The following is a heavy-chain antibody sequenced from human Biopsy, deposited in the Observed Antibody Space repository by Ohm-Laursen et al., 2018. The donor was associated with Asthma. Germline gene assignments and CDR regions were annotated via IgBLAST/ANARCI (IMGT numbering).Heavy chain of an antibody. D-gene: IGHD3-10*01. CDR1: GYTFNSAG. CDR3: ARAVDYSHYYGIDV. CDR2: ISVYNGNT. J-gene: IGHJ6*02. Sequence: ASVKVSCKTSGYTFNSAGITWVRQAPGQGLEWMGRISVYNGNTKVAQKLQARVTMITDTSTSTAYMELRSLRSDDTAVYFCARAVDYSHYYGIDVWGQGTTVTVS. V-gene: IGHV1-18*04.